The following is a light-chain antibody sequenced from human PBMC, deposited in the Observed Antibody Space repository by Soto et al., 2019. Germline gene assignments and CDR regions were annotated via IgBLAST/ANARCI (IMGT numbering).Light chain of an antibody. J-gene: IGKJ1*01. CDR3: QQYGSSPK. V-gene: IGKV3-20*01. CDR2: GAS. Sequence: EIVLTQSPGTLSLSPGERATLSCRASQSVSSSYLAWYQQKPGQAPRLLIYGASSTATGIPDRFSGSGSGTDFTLTISRLEPEDFAVYYCQQYGSSPKFGQGTKWIS. CDR1: QSVSSSY.